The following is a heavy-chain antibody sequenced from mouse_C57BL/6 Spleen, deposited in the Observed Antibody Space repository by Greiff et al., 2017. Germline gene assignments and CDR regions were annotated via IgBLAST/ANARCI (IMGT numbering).Heavy chain of an antibody. CDR1: GFTFSDYG. CDR2: ISSGSSTI. CDR3: AGPAYYAMDY. J-gene: IGHJ4*01. Sequence: VQLKQSGGGLVKPGGSLKLSCAASGFTFSDYGMHWVRQAPEKGLEWVAYISSGSSTIYYADTVKGRFTISRDNAKNTLFLQMTSLRSEDTAMYYCAGPAYYAMDYWGQGTSVTVSS. D-gene: IGHD3-3*01. V-gene: IGHV5-17*01.